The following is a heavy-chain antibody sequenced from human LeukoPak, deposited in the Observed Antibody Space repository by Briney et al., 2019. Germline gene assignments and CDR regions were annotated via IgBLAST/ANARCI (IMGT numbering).Heavy chain of an antibody. CDR1: GFTFSNYG. J-gene: IGHJ4*02. V-gene: IGHV3-30*02. Sequence: PGGSLRLSCAASGFTFSNYGMHWVRQAPGKGLEWVAFIRYDGSNKHYTDSVKGRFTISRDNSKNTLYLQMNSLRAEDTAVYYCARDPYKRGGPAAMDREYYFDYWGQGTLVTVSS. CDR2: IRYDGSNK. D-gene: IGHD2-2*01. CDR3: ARDPYKRGGPAAMDREYYFDY.